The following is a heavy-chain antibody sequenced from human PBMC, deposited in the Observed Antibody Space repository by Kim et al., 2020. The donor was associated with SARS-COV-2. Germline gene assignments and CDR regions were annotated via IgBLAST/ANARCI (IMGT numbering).Heavy chain of an antibody. Sequence: GWANPYRGNTGYAQKFQGRVTMTSDTSINTAYMELRSLRSEDTAFYYCAGGRFTTIFGVTILSDGLDDYWGQGTLVTVSS. V-gene: IGHV1-8*01. J-gene: IGHJ4*02. CDR3: AGGRFTTIFGVTILSDGLDDY. CDR2: ANPYRGNT. D-gene: IGHD3-3*01.